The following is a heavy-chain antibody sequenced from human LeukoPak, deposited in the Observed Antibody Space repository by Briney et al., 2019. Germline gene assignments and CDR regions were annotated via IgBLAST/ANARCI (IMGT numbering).Heavy chain of an antibody. CDR3: ARVWGYSNSSLDYFDY. J-gene: IGHJ4*02. D-gene: IGHD6-6*01. V-gene: IGHV3-48*01. CDR1: GFTFSSYS. CDR2: ITRSSSAK. Sequence: GGSLRLSCVASGFTFSSYSMNWVRQAPGKGLEWVSYITRSSSAKFYADSVKGRFTISRDNSKNTLYLQMNSLRAEDTAVYYCARVWGYSNSSLDYFDYWGQGTLVTVSS.